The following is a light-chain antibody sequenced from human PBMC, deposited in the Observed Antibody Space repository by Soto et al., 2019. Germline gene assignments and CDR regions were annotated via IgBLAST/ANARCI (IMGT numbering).Light chain of an antibody. V-gene: IGKV3-20*01. CDR1: QSVDSSY. J-gene: IGKJ4*01. CDR3: QQYGSYPLT. Sequence: EVVLTQSPGALSLSPGERATLSCSASQSVDSSYFAWYQQRPGQAPRILIYETSSRATGIPDRFSGSGSGTDFTLTVSRLEPEDFAVYFCQQYGSYPLTVGGGTKVEIK. CDR2: ETS.